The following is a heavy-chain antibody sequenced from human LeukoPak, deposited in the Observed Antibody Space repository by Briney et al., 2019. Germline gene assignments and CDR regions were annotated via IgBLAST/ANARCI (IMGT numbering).Heavy chain of an antibody. Sequence: GGSLRLSCVASGFTFSGHSMSWVRQAPGQGLEWVSSIYISGDSTFFADSVKGRFTISRDNAKNSLYLQMNSLRVEDTAVYYCASVLWFGGIFFDYWGQGTLVTVSS. V-gene: IGHV3-23*01. CDR3: ASVLWFGGIFFDY. CDR1: GFTFSGHS. D-gene: IGHD3-10*01. J-gene: IGHJ4*02. CDR2: IYISGDST.